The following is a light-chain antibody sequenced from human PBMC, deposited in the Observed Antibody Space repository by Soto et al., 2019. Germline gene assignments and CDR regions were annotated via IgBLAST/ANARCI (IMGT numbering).Light chain of an antibody. CDR3: QKCNSAPFT. Sequence: DIQMTQSPFSVSASVGDIDTITCRASQGIYNYLAWYQQKPGKVPKILIYAESSLVSGVPSRFSGSGSGTDFTLTISSLQPEDVATYYCQKCNSAPFTFGPGTKVDI. V-gene: IGKV1-27*01. CDR2: AES. J-gene: IGKJ3*01. CDR1: QGIYNY.